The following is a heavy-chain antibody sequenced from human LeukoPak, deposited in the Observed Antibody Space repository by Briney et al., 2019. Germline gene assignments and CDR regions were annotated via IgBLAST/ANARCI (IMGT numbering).Heavy chain of an antibody. CDR2: IYYSGST. CDR3: ARDGNYYGSGRSIDY. D-gene: IGHD3-10*01. Sequence: ASETLSLTCTVSGGSISSSSYYWGWIRQPPGKGLEWIGSIYYSGSTYYNPSLKSRVTISVDTSKNQFSLKLSSVTAADTAVYYCARDGNYYGSGRSIDYWGQGTLVTVSS. J-gene: IGHJ4*02. V-gene: IGHV4-39*07. CDR1: GGSISSSSYY.